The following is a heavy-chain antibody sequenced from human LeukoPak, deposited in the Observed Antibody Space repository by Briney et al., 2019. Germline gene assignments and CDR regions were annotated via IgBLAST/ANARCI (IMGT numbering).Heavy chain of an antibody. J-gene: IGHJ4*02. CDR3: ARLSPYLGSGSSAFPDDF. CDR2: ISYNGSP. D-gene: IGHD3-10*01. Sequence: SETLSPTCIVSGGPLSSISYYWGGIRQPPGKGLEWIGRISYNGSPFYYPSLKNRFTTVFDKSNNDFSLMLRSWTAADTAVFYCARLSPYLGSGSSAFPDDFWGQGTLVTVSS. V-gene: IGHV4-39*02. CDR1: GGPLSSISYY.